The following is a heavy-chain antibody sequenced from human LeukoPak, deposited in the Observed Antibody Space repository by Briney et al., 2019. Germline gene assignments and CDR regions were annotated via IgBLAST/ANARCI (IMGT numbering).Heavy chain of an antibody. CDR3: ARGTSSGHDAFDI. CDR2: IIPIFGTA. J-gene: IGHJ3*02. CDR1: GGTFSSYA. Sequence: ASVKVSCKASGGTFSSYAISWVRQAPGQGLEWTGRIIPIFGTANYAQKFQGRVTITTDESTSTAYMELSSLRSEDTAVYYCARGTSSGHDAFDIWGQGTMVTVSS. V-gene: IGHV1-69*05. D-gene: IGHD6-19*01.